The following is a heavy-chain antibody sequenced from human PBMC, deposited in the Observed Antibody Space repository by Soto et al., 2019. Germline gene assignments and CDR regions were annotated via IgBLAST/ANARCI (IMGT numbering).Heavy chain of an antibody. V-gene: IGHV1-69*13. J-gene: IGHJ3*02. CDR2: IIPIFGTA. Sequence: SVKVSCKASGGTFSSYAISWVRQAPGQGLEWMGGIIPIFGTANYAQKFQGRVTITADESTSTAYMELSSLRSEDTGVYYCARTTRLIVGPPRAFDIWGQGTMVTVSS. CDR3: ARTTRLIVGPPRAFDI. CDR1: GGTFSSYA. D-gene: IGHD1-26*01.